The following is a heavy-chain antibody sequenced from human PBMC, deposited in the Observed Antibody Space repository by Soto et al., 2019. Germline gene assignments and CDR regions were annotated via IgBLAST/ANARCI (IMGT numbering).Heavy chain of an antibody. CDR2: IYDNGIT. Sequence: TGDTLSHTCSFSGVTSSSGGYSLSWLRQPPGKGLEWIGSIYDNGITNYNPSLNNRVIISLDMSKNQFSLMLTSVTAADTAVHYCARTPRTISGVVTGVGGMDVWGQGTTVTVSS. V-gene: IGHV4-61*08. CDR1: GVTSSSGGYS. J-gene: IGHJ6*02. D-gene: IGHD3-3*01. CDR3: ARTPRTISGVVTGVGGMDV.